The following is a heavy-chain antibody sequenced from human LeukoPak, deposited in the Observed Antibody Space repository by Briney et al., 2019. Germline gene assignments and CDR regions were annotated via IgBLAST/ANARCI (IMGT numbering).Heavy chain of an antibody. Sequence: GGSLRLSCAASGFTFSSYEMNWVRQAPGKGLEWVSYISSSGSPIYYADSVKGRFTISRDNAKNSLYLQMNSLRAEDTAVYYCAREFVEDAFDIWGQGTMVTVSS. J-gene: IGHJ3*02. CDR3: AREFVEDAFDI. CDR2: ISSSGSPI. D-gene: IGHD3-16*02. CDR1: GFTFSSYE. V-gene: IGHV3-48*03.